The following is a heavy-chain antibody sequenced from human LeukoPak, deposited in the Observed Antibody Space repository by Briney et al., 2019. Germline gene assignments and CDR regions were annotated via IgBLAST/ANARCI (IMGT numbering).Heavy chain of an antibody. J-gene: IGHJ5*02. Sequence: PSETLPLTCAVYGGSFSGYYWSWIRQPPGKGLEWIGEINHSGSTNYNPSLKSRVTISVDTSKNQFSLKLSSVTAADTAVYCCARAAYCSSTSSYYNWFDPWGQGTLVTVSS. V-gene: IGHV4-34*01. D-gene: IGHD2-2*01. CDR1: GGSFSGYY. CDR3: ARAAYCSSTSSYYNWFDP. CDR2: INHSGST.